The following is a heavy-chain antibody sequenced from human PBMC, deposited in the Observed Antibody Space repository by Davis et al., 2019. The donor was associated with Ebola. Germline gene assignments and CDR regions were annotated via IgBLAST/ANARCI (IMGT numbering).Heavy chain of an antibody. D-gene: IGHD2-15*01. Sequence: SETLSLTCTVSGGSISSSSYYWGWIRQPPGKGLEWIGSIYYSGSTYYNPSLKSRVTISVDTSKNQFSLKLSSVTAADTAVYYCAREYCSGGSCYGEKWNWFDPWGQGTLVTVSS. V-gene: IGHV4-39*07. CDR2: IYYSGST. CDR1: GGSISSSSYY. J-gene: IGHJ5*02. CDR3: AREYCSGGSCYGEKWNWFDP.